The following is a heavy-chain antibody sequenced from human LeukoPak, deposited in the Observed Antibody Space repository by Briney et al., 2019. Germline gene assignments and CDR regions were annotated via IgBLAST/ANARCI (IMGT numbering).Heavy chain of an antibody. D-gene: IGHD3-10*01. CDR1: GGSISSYY. J-gene: IGHJ4*02. Sequence: SETLSLTCTVSGGSISSYYWSWIRQPPGKGLEWIGYIYYSGSTNYNPSLKGRVTISVDTSKNQFSLKMSSVTAADAAVYYCAKGSGSYYLFDYWGQGTLVTVSS. V-gene: IGHV4-59*08. CDR2: IYYSGST. CDR3: AKGSGSYYLFDY.